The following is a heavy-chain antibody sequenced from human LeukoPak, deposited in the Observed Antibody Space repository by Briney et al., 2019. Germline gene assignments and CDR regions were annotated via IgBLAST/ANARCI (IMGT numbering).Heavy chain of an antibody. V-gene: IGHV4-59*08. CDR2: IYYSGST. Sequence: PSETLSLTCTVSGGSISSYYWSWIRQPPGKGLEWIGYIYYSGSTNYNPSLKSRVTISVDTSKNQFSLELSSVTAADTAVYYCARHLARRAAGEVDYWVQATLVTVSS. D-gene: IGHD6-13*01. CDR3: ARHLARRAAGEVDY. J-gene: IGHJ4*02. CDR1: GGSISSYY.